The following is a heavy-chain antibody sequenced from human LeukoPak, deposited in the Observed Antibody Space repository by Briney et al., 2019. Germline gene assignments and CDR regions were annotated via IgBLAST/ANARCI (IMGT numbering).Heavy chain of an antibody. V-gene: IGHV3-74*01. CDR1: GFTFSSYW. D-gene: IGHD5-12*01. J-gene: IGHJ4*02. CDR3: AKGGYSGYDHFDY. Sequence: GGSLRLSCAASGFTFSSYWMHWVRQAPGKGLVWVSRINTDGSSTSYADSVKGRFTISRDNAKNTLYLQMNSLRAEDTAVYYCAKGGYSGYDHFDYWGQGTLVTVSS. CDR2: INTDGSST.